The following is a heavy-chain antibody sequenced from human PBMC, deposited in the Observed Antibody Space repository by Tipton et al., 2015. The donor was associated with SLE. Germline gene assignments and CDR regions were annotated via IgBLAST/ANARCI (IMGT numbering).Heavy chain of an antibody. CDR2: IYTSGST. D-gene: IGHD3-22*01. V-gene: IGHV4-4*07. CDR1: GGSISSYY. Sequence: TLSLTCTVSGGSISSYYWSWIRQAAGKGLEWIGRIYTSGSTNYNPPLKSRVTMSVDTSKNQFSLKLSSVTAAGPAVYYCARDGAMIVPRGSFDIWGQGTMVTVSS. J-gene: IGHJ3*02. CDR3: ARDGAMIVPRGSFDI.